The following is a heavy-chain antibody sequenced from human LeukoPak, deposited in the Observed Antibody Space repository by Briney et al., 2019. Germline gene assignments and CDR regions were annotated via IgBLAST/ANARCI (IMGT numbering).Heavy chain of an antibody. CDR2: INPNSGGT. CDR1: GYTFTGYY. CDR3: ASSSGWYHRDAFDI. V-gene: IGHV1-2*06. D-gene: IGHD6-19*01. J-gene: IGHJ3*02. Sequence: ASVKVSCKASGYTFTGYYMHWVRQAPVQGLEWMGRINPNSGGTNYAQKFQGRVTMTRDTSISTAYMELSRLRSDDTAVYYCASSSGWYHRDAFDIWGQGTMVTVSS.